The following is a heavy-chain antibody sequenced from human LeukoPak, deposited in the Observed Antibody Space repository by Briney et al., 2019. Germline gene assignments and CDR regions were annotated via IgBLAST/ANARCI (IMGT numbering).Heavy chain of an antibody. CDR1: GVTFSTFE. J-gene: IGHJ4*02. D-gene: IGHD1-26*01. CDR3: ARVGASYGALDY. Sequence: GRSLRLSCAASGVTFSTFEVNWVRQAPGKGLEWVSFISSSASTILYADSVKGRFTISRDNARNSLYLQMNSLRSEDTAIYYCARVGASYGALDYWGQGALVTVSS. CDR2: ISSSASTI. V-gene: IGHV3-48*03.